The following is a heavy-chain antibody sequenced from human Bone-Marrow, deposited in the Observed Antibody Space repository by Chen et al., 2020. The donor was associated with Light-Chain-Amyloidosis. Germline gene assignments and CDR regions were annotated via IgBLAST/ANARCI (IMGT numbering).Heavy chain of an antibody. J-gene: IGHJ5*02. V-gene: IGHV4-34*01. CDR1: SGSFSGYY. CDR3: VRARRQPPELDP. D-gene: IGHD1-26*01. CDR2: INHSGSI. Sequence: QVQLQQWGAGRLKPSETLSLTCGVYSGSFSGYYWTWIRQSPGKELEWIGEINHSGSINYKSSLKTRVTISVDTSKKQFSLRLTSLTAADTGVYYCVRARRQPPELDPWGQGIQVIVSS.